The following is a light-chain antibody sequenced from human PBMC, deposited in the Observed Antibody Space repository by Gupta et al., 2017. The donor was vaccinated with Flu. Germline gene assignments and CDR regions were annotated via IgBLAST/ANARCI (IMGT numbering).Light chain of an antibody. CDR2: AFS. V-gene: IGLV2-14*01. Sequence: QSALTQPASVSGSPGQSITISCPGTSSDVGGYNYVSWYQQHPGKAPTLMIYAFSNRPSGVSNRFFSYTSATNASPHTSGLQAEEEADDYCSYSKSSSTTYVFGSGTKVTVL. J-gene: IGLJ1*01. CDR3: SYSKSSSTTYV. CDR1: SSDVGGYNY.